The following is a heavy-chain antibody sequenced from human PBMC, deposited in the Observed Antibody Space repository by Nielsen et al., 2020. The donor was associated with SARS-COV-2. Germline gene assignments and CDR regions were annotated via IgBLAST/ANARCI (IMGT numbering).Heavy chain of an antibody. CDR2: IYYSGST. J-gene: IGHJ4*02. CDR3: ARYSGYASAFDY. V-gene: IGHV4-39*07. Sequence: SETLSLTCAVSGGSISSSPYYWVWIRQPPGKGLEWIGTIYYSGSTYYNPSLKSRVTISVDTSKNQFSLKLSSVTAADTAVYYCARYSGYASAFDYWGQGTRVTVSS. CDR1: GGSISSSPYY. D-gene: IGHD5-12*01.